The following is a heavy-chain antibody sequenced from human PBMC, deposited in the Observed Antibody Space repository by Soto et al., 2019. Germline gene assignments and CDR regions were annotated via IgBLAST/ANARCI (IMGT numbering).Heavy chain of an antibody. D-gene: IGHD3-22*01. CDR3: ARGRGYYDSSGYDF. J-gene: IGHJ4*02. Sequence: KAGGSLRLSCAASGFTFSDYYMNWIRQAPGKGLEWISYISGGGGSTIYYTDSVKGRFTISRDNAKKSLYLDMNSLRAEDTAVYFCARGRGYYDSSGYDFWGQGTPVTVSS. CDR2: ISGGGGSTI. V-gene: IGHV3-11*01. CDR1: GFTFSDYY.